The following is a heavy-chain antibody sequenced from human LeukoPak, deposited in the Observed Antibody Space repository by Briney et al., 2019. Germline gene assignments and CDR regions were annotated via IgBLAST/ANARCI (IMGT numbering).Heavy chain of an antibody. Sequence: GESLKISCKGSGYSFTSYWIGWVRQMPGKGLEWMGITYPGGSDTRYSPSFQGQVTISADKSISTAYLQWSSLKASDTAMYYCARNHASGVWFGELLFDYWGQGNLVTVSS. D-gene: IGHD3-10*01. CDR1: GYSFTSYW. CDR2: TYPGGSDT. J-gene: IGHJ4*02. CDR3: ARNHASGVWFGELLFDY. V-gene: IGHV5-51*01.